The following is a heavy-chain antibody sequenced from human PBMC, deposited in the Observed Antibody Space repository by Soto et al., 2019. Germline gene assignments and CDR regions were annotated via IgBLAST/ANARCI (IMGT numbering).Heavy chain of an antibody. Sequence: QVTLAQSGTEVKKPGASMKVSCKASGYSFATSGISWVRQAPGQGLEWIGWISAYNGNTNYDQKLQDRVPMSTDTCTRTAYLELKSLRTYDTAGLYLAGGGQSFYRCWFPNRGQGTLVTVSS. V-gene: IGHV1-18*01. CDR2: ISAYNGNT. CDR3: AGGGQSFYRCWFPN. D-gene: IGHD3-10*01. J-gene: IGHJ4*02. CDR1: GYSFATSG.